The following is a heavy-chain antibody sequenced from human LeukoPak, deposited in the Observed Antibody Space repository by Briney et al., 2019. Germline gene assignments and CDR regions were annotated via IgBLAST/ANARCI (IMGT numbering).Heavy chain of an antibody. CDR1: GFTFSSYA. CDR2: ISYDGSNK. CDR3: ARDPGGYSYGYFDY. Sequence: PGRPLRLSCAASGFTFSSYAMHWVRQAPGKGLEWVAVISYDGSNKYYADSVKGRFTISRDNSKNTLYLQMNSLRAEDTAVYYCARDPGGYSYGYFDYWGQGTLVTVSS. J-gene: IGHJ4*02. V-gene: IGHV3-30*04. D-gene: IGHD5-18*01.